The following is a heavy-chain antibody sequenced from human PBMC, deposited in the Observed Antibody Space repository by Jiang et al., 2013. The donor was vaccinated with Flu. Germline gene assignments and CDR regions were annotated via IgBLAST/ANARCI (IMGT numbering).Heavy chain of an antibody. V-gene: IGHV4-31*03. Sequence: GPGLVKPSQTLSLTCSVSGGAIRSGGYYWSWIRQNPGKGLEWIGYIFYSGTTSYNPSLQSRVTISVDTSKNQFSLKLTSVTAADTAVYYCARARAPEIAAYYFDY. CDR1: GGAIRSGGYY. D-gene: IGHD6-13*01. CDR2: IFYSGTT. CDR3: ARARAPEIAAYYFDY. J-gene: IGHJ4*01.